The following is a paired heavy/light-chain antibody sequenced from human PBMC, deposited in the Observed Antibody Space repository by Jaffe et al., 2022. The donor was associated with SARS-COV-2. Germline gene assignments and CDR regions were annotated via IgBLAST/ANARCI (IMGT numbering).Light chain of an antibody. V-gene: IGLV2-14*03. J-gene: IGLJ2*01. CDR2: DVT. Sequence: QSALTQPASVSGSRGQSITISCTGTSSDVGGYDSVSWYQLHPGKAPKLIIYDVTYRPSGGSDRFSGSKSGNTASLTISGLQAEDEADYFCGSFSNGDTLVIFGGGTKLTVL. CDR3: GSFSNGDTLVI. CDR1: SSDVGGYDS.
Heavy chain of an antibody. V-gene: IGHV4-61*01. J-gene: IGHJ2*01. CDR2: ISNSGRI. CDR1: GDSVSSGRYY. CDR3: ASPKFSSDNIWNVDI. D-gene: IGHD3-22*01. Sequence: QVQLQESGPGLVKPSETLSLTCTVSGDSVSSGRYYWNWIRRPPGKGLEWIGYISNSGRINYTPSLRRRVTISLDTSKNEFRLKLSSVTAADTAVYYCASPKFSSDNIWNVDIWGRGTPVTVST.